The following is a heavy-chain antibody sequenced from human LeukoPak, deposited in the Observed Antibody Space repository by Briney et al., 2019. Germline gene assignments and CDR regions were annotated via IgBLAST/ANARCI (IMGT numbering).Heavy chain of an antibody. CDR3: ARVRSVGEWFGELTFDY. J-gene: IGHJ4*02. CDR2: ISYDGSNK. V-gene: IGHV3-30*04. Sequence: PGGSLRLSCAASGFTLSSYAMHWVRQAPGKGLEWVAVISYDGSNKYYADSVKGRFTISRDNSKNTLYLQMNSLRAEDTAVYYCARVRSVGEWFGELTFDYWGQGTLVTVSS. D-gene: IGHD3-10*01. CDR1: GFTLSSYA.